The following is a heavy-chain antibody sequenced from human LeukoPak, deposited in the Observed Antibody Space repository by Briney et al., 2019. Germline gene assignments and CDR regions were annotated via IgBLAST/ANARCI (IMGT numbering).Heavy chain of an antibody. CDR3: AKDLRAAAGMYPYFYYYGMDV. J-gene: IGHJ6*02. CDR1: GFSFSTYG. D-gene: IGHD6-13*01. CDR2: ISYDGSAK. V-gene: IGHV3-30*18. Sequence: GGSLRHSRAASGFSFSTYGMHWVRQAPGKGLEWVAVISYDGSAKYYADSVKGRFTISRDNSKNTLSLQMNRLRAEDTAVYYCAKDLRAAAGMYPYFYYYGMDVWGQGTTVTVSS.